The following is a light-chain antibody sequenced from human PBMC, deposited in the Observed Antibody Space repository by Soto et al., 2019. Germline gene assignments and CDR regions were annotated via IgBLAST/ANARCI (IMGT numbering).Light chain of an antibody. CDR1: QSVSRD. J-gene: IGKJ1*01. CDR3: QQYGDRPRT. Sequence: EIVLTQSPATLSVSPGERATLSCRASQSVSRDLAWYQQKPGQAPRLLIYGASTRAPSIPARFSGSVSGTEFTLTISSLESEDFAVYFCQQYGDRPRTFGQGTKVDIK. V-gene: IGKV3-15*01. CDR2: GAS.